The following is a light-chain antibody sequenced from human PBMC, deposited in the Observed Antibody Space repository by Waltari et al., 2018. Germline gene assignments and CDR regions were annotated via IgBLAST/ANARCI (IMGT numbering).Light chain of an antibody. CDR3: QQYGTSPRYT. J-gene: IGKJ2*01. CDR2: GAA. V-gene: IGKV3-20*01. CDR1: HYVSINY. Sequence: ENVLTQSPGPLSLSPGESASLSCRASHYVSINYVSWYQQKAGQVPRLLVYGAAKRATGIPDRFSASGSGTDFTLTISRLEPEDSAVYYCQQYGTSPRYTFGPGTKVEIK.